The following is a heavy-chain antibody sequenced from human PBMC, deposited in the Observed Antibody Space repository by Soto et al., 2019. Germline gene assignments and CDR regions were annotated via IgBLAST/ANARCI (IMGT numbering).Heavy chain of an antibody. Sequence: EVQLLESGGGLVQPGGSLRLSCAASGFAFSNYAMGWVRQAPGTGLEWVSSISTSIGATYYADYVKGRFTISRDDSKDTLYLQMNSLRAEDSAVYYCAKDRTVAARNFDYWGQGTQVTVSS. CDR2: ISTSIGAT. D-gene: IGHD6-6*01. V-gene: IGHV3-23*01. CDR1: GFAFSNYA. CDR3: AKDRTVAARNFDY. J-gene: IGHJ4*02.